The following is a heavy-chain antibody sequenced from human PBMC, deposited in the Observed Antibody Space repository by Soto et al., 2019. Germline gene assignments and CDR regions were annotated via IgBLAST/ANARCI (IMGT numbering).Heavy chain of an antibody. CDR2: TYYRSNWRH. V-gene: IGHV6-1*01. CDR1: GDSASSNTHA. J-gene: IGHJ4*02. D-gene: IGHD6-19*01. CDR3: ARGVAGSGFDL. Sequence: TLSLTCALSGDSASSNTHAWNWITSSPSRGLEWLGRTYYRSNWRHDYAVSVKSRITVKPDTSKNHFSLQLNSVTPDDTAVYYCARGVAGSGFDLWGKGPLVTVFS.